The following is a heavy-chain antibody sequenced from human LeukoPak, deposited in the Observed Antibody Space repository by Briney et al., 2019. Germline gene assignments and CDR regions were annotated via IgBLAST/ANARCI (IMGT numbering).Heavy chain of an antibody. CDR1: GFTFSSYA. CDR3: ARDLYSHTDPLFFDY. Sequence: PGGSLRLSCAASGFTFSSYAMSWVRQAPGKGLEWVSAISGSGGSTYYADSVKGRFTISRDNAKNSLYLQMNSLRAEDTAVYYCARDLYSHTDPLFFDYWGQGTLVTVSS. J-gene: IGHJ4*02. D-gene: IGHD2-15*01. V-gene: IGHV3-23*01. CDR2: ISGSGGST.